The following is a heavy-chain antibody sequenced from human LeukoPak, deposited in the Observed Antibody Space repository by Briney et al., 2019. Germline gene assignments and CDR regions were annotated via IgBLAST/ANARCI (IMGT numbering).Heavy chain of an antibody. CDR1: GGTFSSYA. V-gene: IGHV1-69*04. CDR2: IIPILGIA. D-gene: IGHD3-22*01. CDR3: ARAEPSYDSSGSGPPTKYLQH. Sequence: SVKVSCKASGGTFSSYAISWVRQAPGQGLEWMGRIIPILGIANYAQKFQGRVTITADKSTSTAYMELSSLRSEDTAVYYCARAEPSYDSSGSGPPTKYLQHWGQGTLVTVSS. J-gene: IGHJ1*01.